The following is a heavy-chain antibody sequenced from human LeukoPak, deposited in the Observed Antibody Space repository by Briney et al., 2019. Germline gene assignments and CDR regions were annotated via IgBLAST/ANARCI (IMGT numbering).Heavy chain of an antibody. V-gene: IGHV4-39*01. D-gene: IGHD3-3*01. CDR2: VYYSGST. CDR3: ARLNNEFWY. J-gene: IGHJ4*02. Sequence: SETLSLTCTVSGGSIRYSSYYWGWIRQPPGKGLEWIGSVYYSGSTYSNPSLKSRVTVSVDTSKNQFSLKLTSVTAADTAVYYCARLNNEFWYWGQGTLVTVSS. CDR1: GGSIRYSSYY.